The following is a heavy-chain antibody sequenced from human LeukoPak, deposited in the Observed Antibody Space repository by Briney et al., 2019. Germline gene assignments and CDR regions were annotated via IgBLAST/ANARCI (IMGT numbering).Heavy chain of an antibody. V-gene: IGHV3-23*01. CDR1: GFTFSSYA. Sequence: YPGGSLRLSCAASGFTFSSYAMSWVRQAPGKGLEWVSGSSGSGGSTYYADSVKGRFTISRDNSKNTVYLQMSSLRAEDTAVYYCAKMGGYSYGSGYHFDFWRQGTLVTVSS. CDR3: AKMGGYSYGSGYHFDF. CDR2: SSGSGGST. D-gene: IGHD3-10*01. J-gene: IGHJ4*02.